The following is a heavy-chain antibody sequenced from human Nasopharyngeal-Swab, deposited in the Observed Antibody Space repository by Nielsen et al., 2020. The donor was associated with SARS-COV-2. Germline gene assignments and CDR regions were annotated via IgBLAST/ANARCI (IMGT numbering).Heavy chain of an antibody. Sequence: GGSLRLSCEASGLTSRPFGMTWVRQAPGKGLEWVSYISPSSGYIYYAESLKGRITISRDNGKNSVYLLMNSLRADDTAVYFCARQDRFYYYLDVWGKGTTVTVSS. V-gene: IGHV3-21*01. CDR1: GLTSRPFG. CDR3: ARQDRFYYYLDV. D-gene: IGHD3-3*01. CDR2: ISPSSGYI. J-gene: IGHJ6*03.